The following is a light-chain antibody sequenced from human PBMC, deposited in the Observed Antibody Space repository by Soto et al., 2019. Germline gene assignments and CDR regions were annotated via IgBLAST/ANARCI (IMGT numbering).Light chain of an antibody. CDR1: SNDIGRYKF. CDR2: EVS. J-gene: IGLJ3*02. V-gene: IGLV2-14*01. Sequence: QSVLTQPPSVSGAPGQRVTISCTGSSNDIGRYKFVSWYQQYPDKAPKLMIYEVSNRPPGVSDRFSGSKSGKTASLTVSGLQAEDEADYYCSSYTSSTTWVFGGGPKVTVL. CDR3: SSYTSSTTWV.